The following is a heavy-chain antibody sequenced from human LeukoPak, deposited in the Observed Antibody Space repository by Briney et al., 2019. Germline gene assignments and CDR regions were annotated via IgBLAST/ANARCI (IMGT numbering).Heavy chain of an antibody. CDR3: XXXXXXXXXXXXXXXXSXXHYYYYGMDV. CDR1: GFIFSSHA. Sequence: GGSLRLSCAASGFIFSSHAMGWVRQAPGRGLEGVSSISGSGGRTYYADSVKGQFTISRDNFANTLSVQMNSLRAEDTAVYYCXXXXXXXXXXXXXXXXSXXHYYYYGMDVWGQGTTVTVSS. V-gene: IGHV3-23*01. CDR2: ISGSGGRT. J-gene: IGHJ6*02.